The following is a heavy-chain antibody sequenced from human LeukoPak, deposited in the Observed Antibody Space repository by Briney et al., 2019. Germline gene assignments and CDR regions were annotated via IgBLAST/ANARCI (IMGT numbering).Heavy chain of an antibody. V-gene: IGHV3-66*01. D-gene: IGHD3-16*02. J-gene: IGHJ5*02. CDR2: IYSGGST. CDR1: GFTVSSNY. Sequence: RGSLRLSCAASGFTVSSNYMSWVRQAPGKGLEWVSVIYSGGSTYYADSVKGRFTISRDNSKNTLYLQMNSLRAEDTAVYYCARVIIISVARWFDPWGQGTLVTVSS. CDR3: ARVIIISVARWFDP.